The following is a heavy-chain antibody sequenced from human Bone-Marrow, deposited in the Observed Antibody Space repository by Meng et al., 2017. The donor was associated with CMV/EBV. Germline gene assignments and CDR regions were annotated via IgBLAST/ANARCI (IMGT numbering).Heavy chain of an antibody. CDR3: ARQGGRIATGPTGHYGMDV. V-gene: IGHV3-21*01. D-gene: IGHD1-26*01. Sequence: GGSLRLSCVASGFTFSSYVMNWVRQAPGKGLEWVSCISIGSTYVHFADSVKGRFTISRDNAKNSLYLQMNNLRAEDTAVYYCARQGGRIATGPTGHYGMDVWGQGTTVTVSS. CDR2: ISIGSTYV. J-gene: IGHJ6*01. CDR1: GFTFSSYV.